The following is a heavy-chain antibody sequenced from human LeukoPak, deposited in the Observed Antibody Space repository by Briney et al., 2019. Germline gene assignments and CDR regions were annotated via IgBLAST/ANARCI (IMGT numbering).Heavy chain of an antibody. CDR3: ARELTGYPYFDY. V-gene: IGHV4-34*01. Sequence: SETLSLTCAVYGGSFSGYYWRWLRQPPGKGLEWIGEINHSGSTNYNPSLKSRVTISVDTSKNQFSLKLSSVTAADTAVYYCARELTGYPYFDYWGQGTLVTVSS. J-gene: IGHJ4*02. D-gene: IGHD3-9*01. CDR2: INHSGST. CDR1: GGSFSGYY.